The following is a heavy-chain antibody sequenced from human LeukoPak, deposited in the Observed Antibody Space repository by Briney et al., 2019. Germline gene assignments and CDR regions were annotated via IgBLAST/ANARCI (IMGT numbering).Heavy chain of an antibody. CDR2: IYYSGST. D-gene: IGHD4-23*01. CDR1: GGSISSYY. V-gene: IGHV4-59*08. Sequence: SETLSLTCTVSGGSISSYYWSWIRQPPGKGLEWVGYIYYSGSTKYNPSLKSRVTISVDTSKNQFSLKLSSVTAADTAVYYCARHGGNPVDAFDIWGQGTMVTVSS. J-gene: IGHJ3*02. CDR3: ARHGGNPVDAFDI.